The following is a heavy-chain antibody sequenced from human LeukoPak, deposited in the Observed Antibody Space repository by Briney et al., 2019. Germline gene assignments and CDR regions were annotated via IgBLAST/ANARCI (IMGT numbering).Heavy chain of an antibody. V-gene: IGHV3-48*02. J-gene: IGHJ3*02. CDR2: ISSGSSTI. D-gene: IGHD2-21*02. CDR1: GFTFSSYS. Sequence: GGSLRLSCAASGFTFSSYSMNWVRQAPGKGLEWVSYISSGSSTIYYADSVKGRFTISRDNAKNSLCLQMNSLRDEDTAVYYCARENIEVVTAIRDAFDIWGQGTMVTVSS. CDR3: ARENIEVVTAIRDAFDI.